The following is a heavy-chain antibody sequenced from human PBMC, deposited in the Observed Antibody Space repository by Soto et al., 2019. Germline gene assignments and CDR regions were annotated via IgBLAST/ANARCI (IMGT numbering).Heavy chain of an antibody. Sequence: PSDTLSLTCTVSGGCIYDFYCSWFRQPPGKGLEWIGYMYYSGSTDYNPSLRSRVTISVDPSKTQFSLNLRSVSTADTAVYYCARLGGVAARTFDYWGQGTLVTVSS. D-gene: IGHD6-6*01. V-gene: IGHV4-59*07. CDR1: GGCIYDFY. CDR3: ARLGGVAARTFDY. J-gene: IGHJ4*02. CDR2: MYYSGST.